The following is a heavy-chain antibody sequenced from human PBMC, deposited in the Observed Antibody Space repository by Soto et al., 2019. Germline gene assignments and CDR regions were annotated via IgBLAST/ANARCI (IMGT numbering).Heavy chain of an antibody. D-gene: IGHD1-26*01. CDR3: AHDSHGGNTYFDL. CDR2: IYFSGST. Sequence: VQLQESGPGLVRHSETLSLTYTVSGGSISSGNFYWSWIRQPPGKGLEWIGYIYFSGSTSYSPSLKSRLTISLNTSNNQFSLKLTSVTAADTAVYYCAHDSHGGNTYFDLWGQGALVTVSS. J-gene: IGHJ4*02. CDR1: GGSISSGNFY. V-gene: IGHV4-30-4*01.